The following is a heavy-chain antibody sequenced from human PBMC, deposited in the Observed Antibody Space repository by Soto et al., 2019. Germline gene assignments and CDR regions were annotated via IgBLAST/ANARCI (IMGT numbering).Heavy chain of an antibody. Sequence: GGSLRLSCAASEFTFSTYAMSWVRQAPGKGLEWASSIGSGGSPTYYADSVKGRFTISRDNSKNTLYLQMNSLRAEDTAVYYCAKGALSTYFDWGQGTLVTVSS. CDR3: AKGALSTYFD. V-gene: IGHV3-23*01. D-gene: IGHD3-9*01. J-gene: IGHJ4*02. CDR1: EFTFSTYA. CDR2: IGSGGSPT.